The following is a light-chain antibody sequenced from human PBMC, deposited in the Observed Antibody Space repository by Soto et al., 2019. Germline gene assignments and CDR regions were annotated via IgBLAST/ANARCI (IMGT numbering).Light chain of an antibody. J-gene: IGLJ2*01. Sequence: SYELTQPPSVSVAPGKTAKITCGGDNIGSKRVHWYQQKPGQAPVLVIYYDSDRPSGIPERFSGSNPGDTATLTISRVEAGDEADYYCQVWDISSDHVIFGGGTKLTVL. V-gene: IGLV3-21*04. CDR1: NIGSKR. CDR3: QVWDISSDHVI. CDR2: YDS.